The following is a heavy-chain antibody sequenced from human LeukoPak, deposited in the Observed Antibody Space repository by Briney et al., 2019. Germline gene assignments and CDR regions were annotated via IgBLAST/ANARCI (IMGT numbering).Heavy chain of an antibody. J-gene: IGHJ5*02. Sequence: GGSLRLSCAASGFTFSSYWMSWVRQAPGKGLEWVANIKQDGSQKYYVDSVKGRFSISRDNAKNSLYLQMNSLRAEDTAVYHCAKEPFSSGSWFDPWGQGTLVTVSS. V-gene: IGHV3-7*04. CDR1: GFTFSSYW. D-gene: IGHD3-10*01. CDR2: IKQDGSQK. CDR3: AKEPFSSGSWFDP.